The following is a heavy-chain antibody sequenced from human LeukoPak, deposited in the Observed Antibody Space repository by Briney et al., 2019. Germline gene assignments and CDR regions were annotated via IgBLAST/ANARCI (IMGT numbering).Heavy chain of an antibody. J-gene: IGHJ4*02. V-gene: IGHV3-30*04. D-gene: IGHD6-19*01. CDR2: ISYDGINK. Sequence: GGSLRLSCAASGFTFSSYAMHWVRQAPGKGLEWVAVISYDGINKYYADSVKGRFTISRDHSKNTLDLQMDSLRAEDTAVYYCAKDPSSAGPYYFDYWGQGTLVTVSS. CDR3: AKDPSSAGPYYFDY. CDR1: GFTFSSYA.